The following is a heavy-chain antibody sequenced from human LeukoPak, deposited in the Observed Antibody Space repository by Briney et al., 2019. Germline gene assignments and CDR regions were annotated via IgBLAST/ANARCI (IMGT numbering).Heavy chain of an antibody. J-gene: IGHJ4*02. CDR3: ARGPTENYFDY. Sequence: SETLSLTCTVSGGSFNSYYWSWIRQPPGKGLEWIGYIYYSGSTNYNPSLKSRVTISIDMSKNQFSLKLRSVTAADTAVYYCARGPTENYFDYWGQGTLVTVSS. CDR1: GGSFNSYY. CDR2: IYYSGST. V-gene: IGHV4-59*01.